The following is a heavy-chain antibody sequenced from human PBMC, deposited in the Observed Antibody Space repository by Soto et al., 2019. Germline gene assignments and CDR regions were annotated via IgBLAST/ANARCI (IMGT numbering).Heavy chain of an antibody. D-gene: IGHD2-2*01. CDR1: GYTFTGYY. J-gene: IGHJ6*02. Sequence: ASVKVSCKASGYTFTGYYMHWVRQAPGQGLEWMGWINPNSGGTNYAQKFQGRVTMTRDTSISTAYMELSRLRSDDTAVYYCARDSAYFSSTSCPEPASYYYYGMDVWGQGTTVTVSS. CDR2: INPNSGGT. V-gene: IGHV1-2*02. CDR3: ARDSAYFSSTSCPEPASYYYYGMDV.